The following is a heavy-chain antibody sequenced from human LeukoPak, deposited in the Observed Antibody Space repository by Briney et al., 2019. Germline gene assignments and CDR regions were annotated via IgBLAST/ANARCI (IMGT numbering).Heavy chain of an antibody. CDR2: INPSGGST. J-gene: IGHJ4*02. Sequence: ASVKVSCKASGYTFTNYYMHWARQAPGQGLEWMGIINPSGGSTTYAQKFQDRATMTRDTATSTVYMEVSSLRSEDTALYYCARETAYVGLDYWGQGTLVTVSS. D-gene: IGHD4-23*01. CDR1: GYTFTNYY. CDR3: ARETAYVGLDY. V-gene: IGHV1-46*01.